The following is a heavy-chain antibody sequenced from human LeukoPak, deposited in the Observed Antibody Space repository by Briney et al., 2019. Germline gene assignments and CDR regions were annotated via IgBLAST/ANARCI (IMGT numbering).Heavy chain of an antibody. CDR1: GGSISSGGYS. V-gene: IGHV4-30-2*01. CDR3: ARVGYYDSSGYYWDFDY. Sequence: SETLSLTCAVSGGSISSGGYSWSWIRQPPGKGLEWIGYIYHSGSTYYNPSLKSRVTISVDRSKNQFSLKLSSVTAADTAVYYCARVGYYDSSGYYWDFDYWGQGTLVTVSS. CDR2: IYHSGST. D-gene: IGHD3-22*01. J-gene: IGHJ4*02.